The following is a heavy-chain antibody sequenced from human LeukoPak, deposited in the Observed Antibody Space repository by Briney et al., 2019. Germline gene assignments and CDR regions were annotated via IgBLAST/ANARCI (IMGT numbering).Heavy chain of an antibody. D-gene: IGHD3/OR15-3a*01. J-gene: IGHJ4*02. Sequence: GGSLRLSCAASGFTFSSYSMNWVRQAPGKGLEWISYISGSGSPIYYADSVKGRFTISRDNAKNSLYLQMNSLRAEDTAVYYCVGGGLRYFDYWGPGTLVTVSS. CDR2: ISGSGSPI. CDR3: VGGGLRYFDY. V-gene: IGHV3-48*04. CDR1: GFTFSSYS.